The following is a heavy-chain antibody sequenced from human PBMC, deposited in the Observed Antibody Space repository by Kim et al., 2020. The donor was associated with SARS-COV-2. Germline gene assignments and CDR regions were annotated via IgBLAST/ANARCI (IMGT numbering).Heavy chain of an antibody. D-gene: IGHD6-19*01. J-gene: IGHJ4*02. Sequence: GGSLRLSCAASGFTFSSYGMHWVRQAPGKGLEWVAVISYDGSNKYYADSVKGRFTISRDNSKNTLHLQMNSLRAEDTAVYYCAKEGVAVAFDYWGQGTLV. CDR3: AKEGVAVAFDY. V-gene: IGHV3-30*18. CDR2: ISYDGSNK. CDR1: GFTFSSYG.